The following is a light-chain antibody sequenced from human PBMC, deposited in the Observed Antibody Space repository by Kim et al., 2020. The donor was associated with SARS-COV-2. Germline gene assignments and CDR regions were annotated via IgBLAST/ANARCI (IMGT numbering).Light chain of an antibody. V-gene: IGLV3-1*01. J-gene: IGLJ3*02. CDR1: KLGDKY. CDR3: QAWDSSTAWV. CDR2: QDS. Sequence: SPGQTASITCSGDKLGDKYACWYQQKPGQSPVLVIYQDSKRPSGIPERFSGSNSGNTATLTISGTQAMDEADYYCQAWDSSTAWVFSGGTQLTVL.